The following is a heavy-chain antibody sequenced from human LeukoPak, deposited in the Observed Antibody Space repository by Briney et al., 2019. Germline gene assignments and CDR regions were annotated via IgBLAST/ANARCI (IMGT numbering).Heavy chain of an antibody. V-gene: IGHV4-4*02. J-gene: IGHJ4*02. CDR3: ARDVGARLSGF. CDR1: GGSISSNNW. Sequence: PSETLSLTCAVSGGSISSNNWWSWVRQPPGKGLEWIGEIYHSGNANYNPSLKTRVTMSVDKSKNQFSLILSSVTAADMAVYYCARDVGARLSGFWGQGTLVTVSS. CDR2: IYHSGNA. D-gene: IGHD6-6*01.